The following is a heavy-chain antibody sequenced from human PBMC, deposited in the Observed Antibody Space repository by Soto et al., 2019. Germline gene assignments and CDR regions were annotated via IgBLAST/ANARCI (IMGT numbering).Heavy chain of an antibody. Sequence: GGSLRLSCAASGFTFSSYAMSWVHQAPGKGLEWVSAISGSGGSTYYADSVKGRFTISRDNSKNTLYLQMNSLRAEDTAVYYCAKDYPYYYDSSGPYYYYGMAVWGQGTTVTVSS. CDR1: GFTFSSYA. CDR2: ISGSGGST. V-gene: IGHV3-23*01. D-gene: IGHD3-22*01. CDR3: AKDYPYYYDSSGPYYYYGMAV. J-gene: IGHJ6*02.